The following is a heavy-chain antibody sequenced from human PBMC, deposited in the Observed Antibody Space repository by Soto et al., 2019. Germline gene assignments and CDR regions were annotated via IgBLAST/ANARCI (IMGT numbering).Heavy chain of an antibody. CDR2: ISYDGSNK. D-gene: IGHD1-26*01. Sequence: PGGSLRLSCAASGFTFSSYGMHWVRQAPGKGLEWVAVISYDGSNKHYADSVKGRFTISRDNSKNTLYLQMNSLRAEDTAVYYCAKDRIVGATTWFDPWGQGTLVTVSS. J-gene: IGHJ5*02. CDR1: GFTFSSYG. CDR3: AKDRIVGATTWFDP. V-gene: IGHV3-30*18.